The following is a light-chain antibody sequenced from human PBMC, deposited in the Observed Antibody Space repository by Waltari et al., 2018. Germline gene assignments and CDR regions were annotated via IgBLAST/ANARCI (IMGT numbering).Light chain of an antibody. CDR1: SSNIGAGSD. Sequence: QSVLTQPPSVSGAPGQRVTISCTGSSSNIGAGSDVHWYHHLPGSAPKLLIYDNIQRPSGGPGRFSGSKSGTSASLAITGRQAEDEADYYCQSYDTSLSALVFGGGTKLTVL. CDR3: QSYDTSLSALV. V-gene: IGLV1-40*01. J-gene: IGLJ3*02. CDR2: DNI.